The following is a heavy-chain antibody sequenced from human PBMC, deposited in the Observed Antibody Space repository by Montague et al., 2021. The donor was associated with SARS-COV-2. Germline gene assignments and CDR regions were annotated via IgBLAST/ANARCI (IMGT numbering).Heavy chain of an antibody. CDR2: IYYTGXT. Sequence: SETLSLTCTVSGGSVSSGSYYWSWIRQPPGKGLQSIGYIYYTGXTXYXXXXQSRVTISVDSSKNQFSVRLSSVTAADTAVYYCARISGITSWYYDYWGQGTPVTVSS. J-gene: IGHJ4*02. CDR3: ARISGITSWYYDY. V-gene: IGHV4-61*01. CDR1: GGSVSSGSYY. D-gene: IGHD1-14*01.